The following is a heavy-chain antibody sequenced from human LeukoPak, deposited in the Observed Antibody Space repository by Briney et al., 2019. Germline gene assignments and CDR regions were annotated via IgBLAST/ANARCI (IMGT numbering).Heavy chain of an antibody. Sequence: GGSLRLSCAASGFTFSSYAMSWVHQAPGKGLEWVSAISGSGGSTYYADSVKGRFTISRDNSKNTLYLQMNSLRAEDTAVYYCAKDQGFGELLALYFDYWGQGTLVTVSS. CDR3: AKDQGFGELLALYFDY. J-gene: IGHJ4*02. CDR1: GFTFSSYA. V-gene: IGHV3-23*01. CDR2: ISGSGGST. D-gene: IGHD3-10*01.